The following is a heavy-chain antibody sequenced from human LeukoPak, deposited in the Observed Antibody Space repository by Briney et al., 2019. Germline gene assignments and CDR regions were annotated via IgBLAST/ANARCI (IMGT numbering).Heavy chain of an antibody. V-gene: IGHV4-59*08. CDR2: IYYSGST. Sequence: MTSETLSLTCTVSGGSISSYYWSWIRQPPGKGLEWIGYIYYSGSTNYNPSLKSRVTISVDTSKNQSSLKLSSVTAADTAVYYCARGPSSYPLDYWGQGTLVTVSS. J-gene: IGHJ4*02. D-gene: IGHD3-10*01. CDR1: GGSISSYY. CDR3: ARGPSSYPLDY.